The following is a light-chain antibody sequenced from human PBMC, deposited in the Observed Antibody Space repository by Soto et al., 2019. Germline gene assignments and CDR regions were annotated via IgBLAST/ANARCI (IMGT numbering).Light chain of an antibody. V-gene: IGLV1-47*02. CDR1: SSNIGSNA. Sequence: QSVLTQSPSASGTPGQKMTISCSGSSSNIGSNAVYWYQQVPGSAPRLLMHSNDQRPSGVPDRFSGSRSGTSASLAVSGLRSEDEADYDCAAWDDSLGGYVFGPGTKLTVL. CDR3: AAWDDSLGGYV. J-gene: IGLJ1*01. CDR2: SND.